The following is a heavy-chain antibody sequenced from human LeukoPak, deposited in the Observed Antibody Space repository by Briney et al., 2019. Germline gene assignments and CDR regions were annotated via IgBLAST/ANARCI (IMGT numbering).Heavy chain of an antibody. CDR2: INPDGSIK. D-gene: IGHD3-16*01. J-gene: IGHJ4*02. V-gene: IGHV3-7*01. Sequence: GGSLRLSCVASGFTFGHHFMSWVRQAPGGGLEWVANINPDGSIKFHADSVKGRFSISRDNARNSVYLQMNSLRGEDTAVYYCARAVDVADYWGQGALVAVSS. CDR3: ARAVDVADY. CDR1: GFTFGHHF.